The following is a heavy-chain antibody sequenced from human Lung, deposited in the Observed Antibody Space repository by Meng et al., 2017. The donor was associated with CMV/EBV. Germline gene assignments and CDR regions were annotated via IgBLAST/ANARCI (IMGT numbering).Heavy chain of an antibody. V-gene: IGHV3-21*01. CDR3: ASNSFRGSVSYYNY. D-gene: IGHD3-10*01. Sequence: SCAASGFTFSSFSMNWVRQAPGKGLEWVSSISGGSNYIYYADSVKGRFTISRDNAKNSLYLQMNSLRAEDTAVYYCASNSFRGSVSYYNYWGQGTLVTVSS. CDR2: ISGGSNYI. CDR1: GFTFSSFS. J-gene: IGHJ4*02.